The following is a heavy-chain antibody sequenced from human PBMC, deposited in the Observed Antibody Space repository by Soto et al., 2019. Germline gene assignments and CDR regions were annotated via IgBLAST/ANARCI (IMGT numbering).Heavy chain of an antibody. CDR3: ARRTGGAVVWYHAL. CDR2: ISGRGGST. J-gene: IGHJ2*01. V-gene: IGHV3-23*01. CDR1: GFIFSNYA. D-gene: IGHD2-21*01. Sequence: EEQLLESGGGVVQRGGSLRLSCAASGFIFSNYAMTWVRQAPGKGLEWVSRISGRGGSTYYADSVKGRLTMSRDNSKNTQYLQMNSMTAEDTAIYYCARRTGGAVVWYHALWGRGTLVTV.